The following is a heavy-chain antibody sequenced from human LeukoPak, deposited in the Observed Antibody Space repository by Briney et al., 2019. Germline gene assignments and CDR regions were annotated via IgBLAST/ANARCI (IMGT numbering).Heavy chain of an antibody. D-gene: IGHD4-11*01. CDR2: ISSNGGST. Sequence: GGSLRLSCAASGFTFSSYAMTWVRQAPGKGLEYVSAISSNGGSTYYADSVKGRFTISRDNSKNTLYLQMNSLRAEDTAVYYCAREDDYSNYFDYWGQGTLVTVSS. CDR3: AREDDYSNYFDY. V-gene: IGHV3-64*04. CDR1: GFTFSSYA. J-gene: IGHJ4*02.